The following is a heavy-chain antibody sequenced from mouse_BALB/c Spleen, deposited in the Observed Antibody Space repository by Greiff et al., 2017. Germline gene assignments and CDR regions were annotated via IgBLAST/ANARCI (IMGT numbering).Heavy chain of an antibody. CDR1: GFTFSSFG. V-gene: IGHV5-17*02. CDR2: ISSGSSTI. CDR3: ARSGLRNYYAMDY. Sequence: EVQVVESGGGLVQPGGSRKLSCAASGFTFSSFGMHWVRQAPEKGLEWVAYISSGSSTIYYADTVKGRFTISRDNPKNTLFLQMTSLRSEDTAMYYCARSGLRNYYAMDYWGQGTSVTVSS. D-gene: IGHD2-4*01. J-gene: IGHJ4*01.